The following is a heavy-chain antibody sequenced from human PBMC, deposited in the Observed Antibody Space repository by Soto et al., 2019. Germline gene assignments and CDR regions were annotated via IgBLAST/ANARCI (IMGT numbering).Heavy chain of an antibody. CDR3: ARVPSPDIVATTDWYFDL. V-gene: IGHV4-31*03. CDR2: IYYSGST. D-gene: IGHD5-12*01. CDR1: GGSISSGGYY. J-gene: IGHJ2*01. Sequence: QVQLQESGPGLVKPSQTLSLTCTVSGGSISSGGYYWSWIRQHPGKGLEWIGYIYYSGSTYYNPALKRRVTISVDTSKNQFSLKLSSVTAADTAVYYCARVPSPDIVATTDWYFDLWGRGTLVTFSS.